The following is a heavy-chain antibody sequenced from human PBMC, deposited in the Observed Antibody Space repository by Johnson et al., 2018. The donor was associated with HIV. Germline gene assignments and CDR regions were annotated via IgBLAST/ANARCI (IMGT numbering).Heavy chain of an antibody. CDR3: ARSGWYLSYAFDF. J-gene: IGHJ3*01. Sequence: VQLVESGGGLVQPGGSLRLSCAASGFTVSSNYMSWVRQAPGKGLEWVSVIYSGGSTYYADSVKGRFTISRDNSKNTLYLQMNSLRAEDTAVYYCARSGWYLSYAFDFWGQGTMVTVSS. CDR2: IYSGGST. D-gene: IGHD6-19*01. V-gene: IGHV3-66*01. CDR1: GFTVSSNY.